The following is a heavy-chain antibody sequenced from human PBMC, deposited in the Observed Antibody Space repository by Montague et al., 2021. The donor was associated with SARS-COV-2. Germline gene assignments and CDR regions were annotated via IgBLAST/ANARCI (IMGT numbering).Heavy chain of an antibody. CDR1: GGSISSSSYY. D-gene: IGHD3-3*01. J-gene: IGHJ4*03. Sequence: SETLSLTCTVSGGSISSSSYYWGWIRQPPGKGLEWIGSIYYSGSTYYNPSLKSRVTISVDTSKNQFSLKLSSVTAADTAVYCCASRIEYYECATTAKNDFWGQGTLVTVSS. CDR2: IYYSGST. V-gene: IGHV4-39*01. CDR3: ASRIEYYECATTAKNDF.